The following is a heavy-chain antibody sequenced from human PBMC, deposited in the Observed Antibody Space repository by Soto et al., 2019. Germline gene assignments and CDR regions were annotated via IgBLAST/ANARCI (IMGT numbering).Heavy chain of an antibody. V-gene: IGHV4-34*01. J-gene: IGHJ4*02. D-gene: IGHD4-17*01. Sequence: SETLSLTCAVYGGSFSGYYWSWIRQPPGKGLEWIGEINHSGSTNYNPSLKSRVTISVDTSKNQFSLKLSSVTAADTAVYYCARGWTRAPGSVTIDTDPMRLDYWGQGTLVTVSS. CDR2: INHSGST. CDR3: ARGWTRAPGSVTIDTDPMRLDY. CDR1: GGSFSGYY.